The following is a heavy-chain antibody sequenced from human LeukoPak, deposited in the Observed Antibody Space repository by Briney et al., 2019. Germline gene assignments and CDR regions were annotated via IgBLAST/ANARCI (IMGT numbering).Heavy chain of an antibody. J-gene: IGHJ4*02. CDR2: INPSGGST. V-gene: IGHV1-46*01. Sequence: ASVKVSCKASGYTFASYYMHWVRQAPGQGLEWMGIINPSGGSTSYAQKFQGRVTMTRDTSTSTVYMELSSLGSEDTAVYYCASSRDFIAAAGGWGQGTLVTVSS. D-gene: IGHD6-13*01. CDR3: ASSRDFIAAAGG. CDR1: GYTFASYY.